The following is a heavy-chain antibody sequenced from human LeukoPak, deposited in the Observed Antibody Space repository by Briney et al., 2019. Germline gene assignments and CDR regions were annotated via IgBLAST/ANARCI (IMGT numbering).Heavy chain of an antibody. CDR1: GFTFDDYA. V-gene: IGHV3-9*01. CDR3: AKGGAMVRVVGWFDP. D-gene: IGHD3-10*01. J-gene: IGHJ5*02. CDR2: ISWNSSSI. Sequence: GGSLRLSCAASGFTFDDYAMHWVRQAPGKGLEWVSGISWNSSSIGYADSVKGRFTISRDNAKNSLNLQMNSLRAEDTALYYCAKGGAMVRVVGWFDPWGQGALVTVSS.